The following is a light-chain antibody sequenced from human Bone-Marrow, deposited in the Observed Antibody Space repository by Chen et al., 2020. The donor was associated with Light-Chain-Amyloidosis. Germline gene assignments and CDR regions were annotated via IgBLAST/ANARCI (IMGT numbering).Light chain of an antibody. CDR2: GYS. J-gene: IGKJ4*01. CDR1: QTISSNY. Sequence: EIVLTQSPGTLSLSPGEGANLSCRASQTISSNYLTWYQQKFGQAPRLLIYGYSSRATGIPDRFTGSGSGTDFTLTINRLEPEDFAMYYCQQYGTSPLTFGGGTKVEI. V-gene: IGKV3-20*01. CDR3: QQYGTSPLT.